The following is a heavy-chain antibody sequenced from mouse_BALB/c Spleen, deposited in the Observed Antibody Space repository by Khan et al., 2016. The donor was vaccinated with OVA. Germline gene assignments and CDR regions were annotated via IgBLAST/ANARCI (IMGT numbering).Heavy chain of an antibody. D-gene: IGHD2-4*01. J-gene: IGHJ4*01. CDR3: TRNDYDRGGLYAMDY. CDR2: INTETGEP. V-gene: IGHV9-2-1*01. CDR1: DYTFTDYS. Sequence: QFQLVQSGPELKKPGETVKISCKASDYTFTDYSMQWVKQAPGKGLKWVGWINTETGEPTYADDFKGRFAFSLETSASTAYLQINNLKNEDTATYVCTRNDYDRGGLYAMDYWGQGTSVTVSS.